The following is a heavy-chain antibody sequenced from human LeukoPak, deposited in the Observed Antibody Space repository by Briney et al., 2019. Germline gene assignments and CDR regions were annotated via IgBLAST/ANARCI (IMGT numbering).Heavy chain of an antibody. CDR3: AKDPAGYSSGWNGGYYYMDV. Sequence: PGGSLRLSCAASGFTFSSYGMHWVRQAPGKGLEWVAFIRYDGSNKYYADSVKGRFTISRDNSKNTLYLQMNSLGAEDTAVYYCAKDPAGYSSGWNGGYYYMDVWGKGTTVTVSS. J-gene: IGHJ6*03. CDR2: IRYDGSNK. CDR1: GFTFSSYG. V-gene: IGHV3-30*02. D-gene: IGHD6-19*01.